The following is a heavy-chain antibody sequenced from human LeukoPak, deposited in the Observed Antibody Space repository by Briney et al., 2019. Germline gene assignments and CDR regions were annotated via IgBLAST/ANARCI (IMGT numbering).Heavy chain of an antibody. V-gene: IGHV1-24*01. D-gene: IGHD1-1*01. CDR1: GYTFTSYY. J-gene: IGHJ4*02. CDR3: ATGFTTPDY. Sequence: ASVKVSCKASGYTFTSYYMHWVRQAPGKGLEWMGTFAVEDGKTIYAQKFRGRVTMTEDTSTDTAYMDLSSLRSDDTAVYYCATGFTTPDYWGQGTLVTVSS. CDR2: FAVEDGKT.